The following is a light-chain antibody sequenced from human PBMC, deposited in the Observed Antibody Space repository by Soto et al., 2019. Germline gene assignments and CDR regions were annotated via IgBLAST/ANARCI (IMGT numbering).Light chain of an antibody. J-gene: IGKJ1*01. V-gene: IGKV3-20*01. CDR2: GAS. CDR1: QSVSSSY. CDR3: QQYGSSPRK. Sequence: IVLTHSPGTLSLSPGERATLSCRASQSVSSSYLAWYQQKPGQAPRLLILGASSRATGIPDRFSGSGSGTDFTLTISRLEPEDFAVYYCQQYGSSPRKFGQGTKVDIK.